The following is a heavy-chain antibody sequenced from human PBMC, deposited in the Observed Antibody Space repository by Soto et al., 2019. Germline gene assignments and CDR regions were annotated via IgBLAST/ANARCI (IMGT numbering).Heavy chain of an antibody. Sequence: QVQLVESGGGVVQPGRSLRLSCAVSGFTFTSYGMHWVRQAPGKGLEWVAVISSDGSNQLYAGSVKGRFTISRDNSRDSLFLQMNSLRPDDTAVYYCARLDYGDYSSDYWGQGTLVTVSS. V-gene: IGHV3-30*03. CDR1: GFTFTSYG. CDR2: ISSDGSNQ. D-gene: IGHD4-17*01. J-gene: IGHJ4*02. CDR3: ARLDYGDYSSDY.